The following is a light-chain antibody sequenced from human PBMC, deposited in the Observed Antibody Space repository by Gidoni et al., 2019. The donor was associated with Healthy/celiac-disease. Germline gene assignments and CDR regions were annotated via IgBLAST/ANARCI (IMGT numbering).Light chain of an antibody. CDR1: QGISSY. V-gene: IGKV1-8*01. J-gene: IGKJ1*01. Sequence: AIRMTQSPSSFSASTGDRVTITCRASQGISSYLAWYQQKPGKAPKLLIYAASTLQSGVPSRFSGSGSGTDFTLTISCLQSEDFATYYCQQYYSYPWTFGQXTKVEIK. CDR3: QQYYSYPWT. CDR2: AAS.